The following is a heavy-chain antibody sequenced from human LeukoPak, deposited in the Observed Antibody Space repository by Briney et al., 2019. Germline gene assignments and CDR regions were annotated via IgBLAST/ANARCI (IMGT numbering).Heavy chain of an antibody. CDR3: ARRIAAARGTFDY. J-gene: IGHJ4*02. D-gene: IGHD6-13*01. V-gene: IGHV4-39*01. CDR1: GGSISSSSYC. CDR2: IYYSGST. Sequence: SETLSLTFTVAGGSISSSSYCSGWIRQPPWKGLEWIGSIYYSGSTSYNPSLKSRVTISVATSKNQFSLKLSSVTAADTAVYYCARRIAAARGTFDYWGQGTLVTVSS.